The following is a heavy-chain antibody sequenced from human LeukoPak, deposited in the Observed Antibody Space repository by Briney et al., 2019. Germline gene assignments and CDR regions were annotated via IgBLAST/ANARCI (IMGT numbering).Heavy chain of an antibody. CDR3: ARENSGNLDL. Sequence: PSETLSLTCAVYGGSFSGYYWSWIRQPPGKGLEWIGEINHSGSTYYNPSLKSRVTISVDTSKNQFSLKLSSVTAADTAVYYCARENSGNLDLWGRGTLVTVSS. CDR2: INHSGST. D-gene: IGHD1-14*01. CDR1: GGSFSGYY. J-gene: IGHJ2*01. V-gene: IGHV4-34*01.